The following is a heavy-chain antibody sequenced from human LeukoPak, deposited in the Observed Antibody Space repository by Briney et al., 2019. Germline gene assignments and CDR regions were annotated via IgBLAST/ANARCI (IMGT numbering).Heavy chain of an antibody. CDR3: ARGYYDSSGYTDFQH. V-gene: IGHV1-8*01. D-gene: IGHD3-22*01. J-gene: IGHJ1*01. CDR2: MNPNSGNT. CDR1: GYTFTSYD. Sequence: GASVKVSCKASGYTFTSYDINWVRQATGQGLEWMGWMNPNSGNTGYAQKFQGRVTMTRDTSISTAYMELSSLRSEDTAVYYCARGYYDSSGYTDFQHWGQGTPVTVSS.